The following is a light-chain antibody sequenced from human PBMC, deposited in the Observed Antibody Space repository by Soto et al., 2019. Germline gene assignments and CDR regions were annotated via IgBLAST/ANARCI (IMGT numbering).Light chain of an antibody. CDR3: LQHNSYPRT. Sequence: IKMTQSPSSLSASVGDRVTITCRASQAIRNDVGWYQHKPGQAPKRLIYAAYNLQSGVPSRFSGSGSGTEFTLTISSLQPEDFATYYCLQHNSYPRTFGRGTKVEIK. CDR1: QAIRND. J-gene: IGKJ1*01. CDR2: AAY. V-gene: IGKV1-17*01.